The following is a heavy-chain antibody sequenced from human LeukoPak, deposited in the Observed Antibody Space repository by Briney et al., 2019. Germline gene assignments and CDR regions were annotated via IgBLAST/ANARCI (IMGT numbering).Heavy chain of an antibody. Sequence: GGSLRLSCAASALTVITNEIASVRQPPGKGLEWVSVLYSDGNTKYADSVQGRFNISRDNSKNTLYLEMNSLSPDDTAVYYCARGVEPLAANTLAYWGQGTLVTVSS. D-gene: IGHD1-14*01. V-gene: IGHV3-53*01. CDR1: ALTVITNE. CDR3: ARGVEPLAANTLAY. CDR2: LYSDGNT. J-gene: IGHJ4*02.